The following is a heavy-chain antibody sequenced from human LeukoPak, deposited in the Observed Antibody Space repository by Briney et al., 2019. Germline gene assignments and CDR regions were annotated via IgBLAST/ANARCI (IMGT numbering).Heavy chain of an antibody. V-gene: IGHV4-34*01. CDR2: INHSGST. CDR1: GGSFSGYY. Sequence: SETLSLTCAVYGGSFSGYYWSWIRQPPGKGLEWIGEINHSGSTNYNPSLKSRVTISVDTSKNQFSLRLSSVTAADTAVYYCARIIKTKDTTMTTAYWYFDLWGRGTLVTVSS. D-gene: IGHD4-17*01. J-gene: IGHJ2*01. CDR3: ARIIKTKDTTMTTAYWYFDL.